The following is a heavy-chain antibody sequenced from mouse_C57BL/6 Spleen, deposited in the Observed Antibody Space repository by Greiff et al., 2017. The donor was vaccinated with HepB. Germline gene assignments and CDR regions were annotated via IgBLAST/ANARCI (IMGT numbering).Heavy chain of an antibody. J-gene: IGHJ2*01. V-gene: IGHV5-4*01. CDR3: ARDWGDYVLYYFDY. CDR2: ISAGGSYT. Sequence: EVQGVESGGGLVKPGGSLKLSCAASGFTFSSYAMSWVRQTPEKRLEWVATISAGGSYTYYPDNVKGRFTISRDNAKNNLYMQMSHLKSEDTAMYYCARDWGDYVLYYFDYWGQGTTLTVSS. CDR1: GFTFSSYA. D-gene: IGHD2-4*01.